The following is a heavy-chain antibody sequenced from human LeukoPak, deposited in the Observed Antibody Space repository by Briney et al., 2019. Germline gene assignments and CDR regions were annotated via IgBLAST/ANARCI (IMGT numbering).Heavy chain of an antibody. Sequence: SVKVSCKASGGTFSSYAISWVRQAPGRGLEWMGRIIPILGIANYAQKFQGRVTITADTSTSTAYMELRSLRSDDTAVYYCARALGEADIVVVPAADYGYWGQGTLVTVSS. D-gene: IGHD2-2*01. J-gene: IGHJ4*02. V-gene: IGHV1-69*04. CDR1: GGTFSSYA. CDR3: ARALGEADIVVVPAADYGY. CDR2: IIPILGIA.